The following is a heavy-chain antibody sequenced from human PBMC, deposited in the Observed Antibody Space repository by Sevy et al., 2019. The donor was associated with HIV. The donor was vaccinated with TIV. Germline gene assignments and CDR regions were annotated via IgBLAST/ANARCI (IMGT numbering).Heavy chain of an antibody. D-gene: IGHD2-15*01. CDR1: GFTFTNAW. CDR2: IKSKTDCGTT. CDR3: TLEGLYCSGGSCYSEGFDS. J-gene: IGHJ4*02. V-gene: IGHV3-15*01. Sequence: GGSLRLSCAAFGFTFTNAWMSWVRQAPGKGLEWVGRIKSKTDCGTTDYAAPVKGRFTISRDDSKNTLYLHMNSLKTEDTAVYYCTLEGLYCSGGSCYSEGFDSWGQGTLVTVSS.